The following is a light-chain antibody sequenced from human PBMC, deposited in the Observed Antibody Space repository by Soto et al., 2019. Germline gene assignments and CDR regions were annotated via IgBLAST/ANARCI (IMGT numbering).Light chain of an antibody. V-gene: IGLV2-11*01. J-gene: IGLJ1*01. CDR3: CSYAGSSRV. CDR1: SSDVGGYNY. CDR2: DVS. Sequence: QSVLTQPRSVSGSPGQSVTISCTGPSSDVGGYNYVSWYQQHPGKAPKLMIYDVSKRPSGVPDRFSGSKSGNTASLTISGLQAEDEADYYCCSYAGSSRVFGTGTKVTVL.